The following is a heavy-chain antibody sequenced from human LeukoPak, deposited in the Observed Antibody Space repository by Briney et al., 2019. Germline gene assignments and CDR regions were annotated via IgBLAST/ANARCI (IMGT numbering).Heavy chain of an antibody. CDR2: IKQDGSEK. Sequence: GGSLRLSCAASGFTFSGYWMSWVRQAPGNGLEWVANIKQDGSEKYYVDSVKGRFTISRDNAKNSQYLQMNSLRAEDTAVYYCAGDSTGYYWAYWGQGTLVTVSS. V-gene: IGHV3-7*01. CDR1: GFTFSGYW. D-gene: IGHD3-22*01. CDR3: AGDSTGYYWAY. J-gene: IGHJ4*02.